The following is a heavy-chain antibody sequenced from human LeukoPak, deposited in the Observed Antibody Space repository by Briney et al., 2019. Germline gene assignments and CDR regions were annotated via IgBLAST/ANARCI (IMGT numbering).Heavy chain of an antibody. Sequence: GGSLRLSCAASGFTFSSYAMSWVRQAAGKGLEWVSAISGSGGSTYYADSVKGRFTISRDNSKNTLYLQMNSLRAEDTAVYYCARDQGYSYGKFDYWGQGTLVTVSS. CDR2: ISGSGGST. J-gene: IGHJ4*02. D-gene: IGHD5-18*01. CDR1: GFTFSSYA. CDR3: ARDQGYSYGKFDY. V-gene: IGHV3-23*01.